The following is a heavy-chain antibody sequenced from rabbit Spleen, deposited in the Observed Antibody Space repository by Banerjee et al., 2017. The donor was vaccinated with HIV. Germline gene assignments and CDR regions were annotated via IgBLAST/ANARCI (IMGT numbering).Heavy chain of an antibody. D-gene: IGHD8-1*01. V-gene: IGHV1S40*01. Sequence: QSLEESGGDLDKPGASLTLTCKASGLDFSGDSYDSYMCWVRQAPGKGLEWIACIDIGSSGFTYFASWAKGRFTISRSTSLNTVTLQMTSLTAADTATYFCARDTGSSFSSYGMDLWGQGTLVTVS. J-gene: IGHJ6*01. CDR2: IDIGSSGFT. CDR3: ARDTGSSFSSYGMDL. CDR1: GLDFSGDSY.